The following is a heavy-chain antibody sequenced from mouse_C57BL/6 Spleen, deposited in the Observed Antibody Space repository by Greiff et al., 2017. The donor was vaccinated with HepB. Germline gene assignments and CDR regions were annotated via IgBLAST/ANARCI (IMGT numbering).Heavy chain of an antibody. J-gene: IGHJ2*01. V-gene: IGHV3-6*01. CDR2: ISYDGSN. CDR1: GYSITSGYY. D-gene: IGHD1-1*01. CDR3: ARGGLFYYFDY. Sequence: VQLKESGPGLVKPSQSLSLTCSVTGYSITSGYYWNWIRQFPGNKLEWMGYISYDGSNNYNPSLKNRISITRDTSKNQFFLKLNSVTTEDTATYYCARGGLFYYFDYWGQGTTLTVSS.